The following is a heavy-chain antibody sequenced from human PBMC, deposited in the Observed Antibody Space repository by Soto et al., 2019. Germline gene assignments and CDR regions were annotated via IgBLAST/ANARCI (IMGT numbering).Heavy chain of an antibody. V-gene: IGHV3-30-3*01. D-gene: IGHD3-10*01. CDR3: ASDAGNVEGFPFCDF. CDR1: GFAFTSHA. J-gene: IGHJ4*02. CDR2: ITSGGGKK. Sequence: GGSLRLSCAASGFAFTSHALNWVRQAPGKGLEWVALITSGGGKKQYAESVEGRFTVSRDSSRNTLYLQLNSLRADDTAVYFCASDAGNVEGFPFCDFWDRGKMVTVSS.